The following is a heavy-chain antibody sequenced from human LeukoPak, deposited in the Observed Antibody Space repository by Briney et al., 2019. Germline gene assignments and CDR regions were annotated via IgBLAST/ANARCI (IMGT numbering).Heavy chain of an antibody. V-gene: IGHV1-8*01. Sequence: ASVKVSCKASGYTFTSYDINWVRQATGQGLEWMGWMNPNSGNTGYAQKFQGRVTITRNTSISTAYMELSSLRSEDTAVYYCARVGGIAVAGTPDYWGQGTLVTVSS. CDR1: GYTFTSYD. CDR3: ARVGGIAVAGTPDY. CDR2: MNPNSGNT. D-gene: IGHD6-19*01. J-gene: IGHJ4*02.